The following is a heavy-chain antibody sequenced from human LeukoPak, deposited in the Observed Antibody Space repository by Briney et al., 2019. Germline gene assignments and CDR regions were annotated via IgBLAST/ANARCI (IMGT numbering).Heavy chain of an antibody. V-gene: IGHV1-46*01. CDR3: ARADYVWGSYRYTVYFDY. CDR1: GYTFTNYY. Sequence: ASVKVSCKASGYTFTNYYIHWVRQAPGQGLEWMGIINPGGRSTSYAQKFQGRVTMTRDTSTSTVYMELSSLRSDDTAVYYCARADYVWGSYRYTVYFDYWGQGTLVTVSS. D-gene: IGHD3-16*02. CDR2: INPGGRST. J-gene: IGHJ4*02.